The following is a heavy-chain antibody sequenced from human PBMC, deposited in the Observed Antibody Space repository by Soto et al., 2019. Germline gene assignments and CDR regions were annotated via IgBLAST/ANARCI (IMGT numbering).Heavy chain of an antibody. V-gene: IGHV3-9*01. D-gene: IGHD3-10*01. CDR2: ISWNSGSI. CDR1: GFTFDDYA. CDR3: ANLPFYYGSGTPYYYYYMDV. Sequence: GGSLRLSCAASGFTFDDYAMHWVRQAPGKGLEWVSGISWNSGSIGYADSVKGRFTISRDNAKNSLYLQMNSLRAEDTALYYCANLPFYYGSGTPYYYYYMDVWGKGATVTVSS. J-gene: IGHJ6*03.